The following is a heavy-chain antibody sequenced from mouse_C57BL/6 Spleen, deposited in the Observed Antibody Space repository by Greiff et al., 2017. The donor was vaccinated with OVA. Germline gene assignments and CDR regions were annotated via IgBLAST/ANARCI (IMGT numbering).Heavy chain of an antibody. CDR1: GYTFTSYW. J-gene: IGHJ2*01. V-gene: IGHV1-64*01. Sequence: QVQLQQPGAELVRPGASVKLSCKASGYTFTSYWMHWVKQRPGQGLEWIGKIHPNDGGTNYNQKFKSKATLTVDKSSSTAYMQLSSLTSEDSAVYYCARGGTSGDYWGQGTTLTVSS. CDR3: ARGGTSGDY. CDR2: IHPNDGGT. D-gene: IGHD1-3*01.